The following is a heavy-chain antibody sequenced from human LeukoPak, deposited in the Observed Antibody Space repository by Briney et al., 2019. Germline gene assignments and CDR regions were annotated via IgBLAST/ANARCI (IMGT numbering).Heavy chain of an antibody. CDR1: GFTFSSYW. D-gene: IGHD3-10*01. Sequence: PGGSLRLSCAASGFTFSSYWMSWVRQAPGKGLEWVANIKQDGSEKYYVDSVKGRFTISRDNAKNSLYLQMNSLRAEDTAVYYCARRLLWFGEFDYGAPAFWGQGTLVTVSS. J-gene: IGHJ4*02. CDR2: IKQDGSEK. V-gene: IGHV3-7*01. CDR3: ARRLLWFGEFDYGAPAF.